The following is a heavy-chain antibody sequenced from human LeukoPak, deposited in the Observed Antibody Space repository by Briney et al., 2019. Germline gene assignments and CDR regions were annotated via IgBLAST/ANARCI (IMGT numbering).Heavy chain of an antibody. CDR1: GGSIRSYY. CDR2: IYYSGST. Sequence: NTSETLSLTCTVSGGSIRSYYWSWIRQPPGKGLEWIGYIYYSGSTNYNPSLKSRVTISVDTSKNQFSLKLSSVTAADTAVYYCASREAPAFVTMIVAYFDYWGQGTLVTVSS. CDR3: ASREAPAFVTMIVAYFDY. V-gene: IGHV4-59*12. J-gene: IGHJ4*02. D-gene: IGHD3-22*01.